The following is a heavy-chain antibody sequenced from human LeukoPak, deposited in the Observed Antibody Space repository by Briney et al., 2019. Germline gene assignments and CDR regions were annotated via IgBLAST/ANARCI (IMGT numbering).Heavy chain of an antibody. J-gene: IGHJ4*02. CDR2: IKQDGSEK. V-gene: IGHV3-7*01. D-gene: IGHD1-26*01. CDR3: ARDTGSYLGFPFDY. CDR1: GFTFSSYW. Sequence: GGSLRLSCAASGFTFSSYWMSWVRQAPGKGLEWVANIKQDGSEKYYVDSVKGRFTISRDNAKNSLYLQMNSLRAEDTAVYYCARDTGSYLGFPFDYWGQGTLVTVSS.